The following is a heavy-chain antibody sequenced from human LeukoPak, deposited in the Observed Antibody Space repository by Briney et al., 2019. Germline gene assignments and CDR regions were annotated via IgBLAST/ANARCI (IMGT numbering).Heavy chain of an antibody. J-gene: IGHJ4*02. Sequence: GGSLRLSCAASGFTFGSYAMSWVRQAPGKGLEWVSAISGSGGSIYYADSVKGRFTISRDNSKNTLYLQMNSLRAEDTAVYYCAKDPGYSSSSAFDYWGQGTLVTVSS. D-gene: IGHD6-6*01. CDR2: ISGSGGSI. V-gene: IGHV3-23*01. CDR3: AKDPGYSSSSAFDY. CDR1: GFTFGSYA.